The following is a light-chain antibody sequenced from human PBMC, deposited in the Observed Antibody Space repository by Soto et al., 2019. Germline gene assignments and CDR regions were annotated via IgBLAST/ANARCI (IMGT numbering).Light chain of an antibody. CDR3: CSYAGSSPVV. CDR2: EGS. Sequence: QSALTQPASVSGSPGQSITISCTGTSSDVGSYNLVSWYQQHPGKAPKLMIYEGSKRPPGVSNRFSGSKSGNTASLTISGLQAEDEADYYCCSYAGSSPVVFGGGTKVTVL. V-gene: IGLV2-23*01. CDR1: SSDVGSYNL. J-gene: IGLJ2*01.